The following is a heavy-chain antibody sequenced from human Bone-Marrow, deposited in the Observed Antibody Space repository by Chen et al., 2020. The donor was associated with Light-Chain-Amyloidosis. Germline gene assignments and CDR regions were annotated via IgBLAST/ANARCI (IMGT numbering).Heavy chain of an antibody. D-gene: IGHD6-13*01. CDR2: ISWNSGSI. Sequence: EVQLVESGGGLVQPGRSLRLSCAASGFTFDDYAMHWVRQAPGKGLEWVSGISWNSGSIGYADSVKGRFTISRDNAKNSLYLQMNSLRAEDTALYYCAKDMGQQLVQDYYGMDVWGQGTTVTVSS. CDR1: GFTFDDYA. V-gene: IGHV3-9*01. J-gene: IGHJ6*02. CDR3: AKDMGQQLVQDYYGMDV.